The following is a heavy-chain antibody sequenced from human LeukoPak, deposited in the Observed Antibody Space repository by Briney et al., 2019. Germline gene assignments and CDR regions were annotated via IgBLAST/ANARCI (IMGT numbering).Heavy chain of an antibody. V-gene: IGHV1-3*01. J-gene: IGHJ6*02. D-gene: IGHD4-17*01. CDR2: INAGNGNT. Sequence: ASVKVSCKASGYTFTSYAMHWVRQAPGQRLEWMGWINAGNGNTKYSQKFQGRVTITRDTSASTAYMELSSLRSEDTAVYYCARAGPLDYGDYYYYYYGMDVWGQGTTVTVSS. CDR1: GYTFTSYA. CDR3: ARAGPLDYGDYYYYYYGMDV.